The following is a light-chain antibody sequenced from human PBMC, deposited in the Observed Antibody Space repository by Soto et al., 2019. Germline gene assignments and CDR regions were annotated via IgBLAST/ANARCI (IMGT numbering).Light chain of an antibody. CDR3: QQYNNWPPLT. V-gene: IGKV3-15*01. J-gene: IGKJ2*01. CDR2: GAS. Sequence: EIVMTQSPATLSVSPGERATLSCRASQSVNSNLAWYQQKPGQAPRLLIYGASTRATGIPARFSGSGSGTEFTLTISSLQSEDFVVYYCQQYNNWPPLTFGQGTKLEIK. CDR1: QSVNSN.